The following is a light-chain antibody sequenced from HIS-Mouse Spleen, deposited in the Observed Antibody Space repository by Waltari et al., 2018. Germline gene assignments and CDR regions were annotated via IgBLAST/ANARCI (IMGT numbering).Light chain of an antibody. CDR2: KAS. Sequence: DIQMTQSPSTLSASVGDRVTITCRASQGISSWLAWYQPKPGKAPKLLIYKASSVESGVPSRFSGSGSGTEFTLTISSLQPDDFATYYCQLGFTFGQGTKLEIK. CDR1: QGISSW. V-gene: IGKV1-5*03. CDR3: QLGFT. J-gene: IGKJ2*01.